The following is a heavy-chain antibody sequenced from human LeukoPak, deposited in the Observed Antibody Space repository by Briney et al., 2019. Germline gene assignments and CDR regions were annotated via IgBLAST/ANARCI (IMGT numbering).Heavy chain of an antibody. Sequence: GGSLRLSCAASGFTFSSYSMNWVRQAPGKGLEWVSSISSSSYIYYADSVKGRFTISRDNAKNSLYLQMNSLRAEDTAVYYCARDKDVEIIDYWGQGTLVTVSS. CDR3: ARDKDVEIIDY. CDR2: ISSSSYI. D-gene: IGHD5-12*01. J-gene: IGHJ4*02. V-gene: IGHV3-21*01. CDR1: GFTFSSYS.